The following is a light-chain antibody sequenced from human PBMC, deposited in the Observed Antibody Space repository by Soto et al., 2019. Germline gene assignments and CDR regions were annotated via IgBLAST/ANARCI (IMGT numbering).Light chain of an antibody. J-gene: IGLJ2*01. CDR2: EVT. Sequence: QSALTQPASVSGSPGQSITISCTGTSSDIGNYNYVSWYQQHPGRAPKLMISEVTHRPSGVSNRFSGSKSGNTASLTISGLQAEDEGDYYCSSYASISTLVVFGGGTKLTVL. V-gene: IGLV2-14*01. CDR3: SSYASISTLVV. CDR1: SSDIGNYNY.